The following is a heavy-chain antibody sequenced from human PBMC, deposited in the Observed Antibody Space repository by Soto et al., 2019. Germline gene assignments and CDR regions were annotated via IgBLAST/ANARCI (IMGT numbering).Heavy chain of an antibody. CDR2: IRSKANSYAT. CDR1: GFAFSGST. CDR3: AKYSAAGSRYFDY. J-gene: IGHJ4*02. V-gene: IGHV3-73*01. Sequence: GGSLRLSCAGSGFAFSGSTIHWVRQASGKGLEWVGRIRSKANSYATAYAAAVKGRFIVSRDDSKTTSYLQMDSLKIEDTAIYYCAKYSAAGSRYFDYWGQGTLVTVSS. D-gene: IGHD6-13*01.